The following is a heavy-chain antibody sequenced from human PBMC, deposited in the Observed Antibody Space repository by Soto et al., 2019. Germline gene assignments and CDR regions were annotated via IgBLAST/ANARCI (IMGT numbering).Heavy chain of an antibody. CDR3: ARTQTNDY. CDR1: GYTFTGYY. CDR2: INTNSGGT. V-gene: IGHV1-2*02. J-gene: IGHJ4*02. Sequence: QVQLVQSGAEVKKPGASVKVSCKASGYTFTGYYIHWVRQAPGQGLEWMGWINTNSGGTNYAQKFQGRVTMTRDTSISTAYMELSRLTSDDTAEYYCARTQTNDYWGQGTLVTVSS.